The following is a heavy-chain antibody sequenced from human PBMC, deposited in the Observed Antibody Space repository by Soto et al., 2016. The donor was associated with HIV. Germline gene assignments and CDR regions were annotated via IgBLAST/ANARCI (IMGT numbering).Heavy chain of an antibody. D-gene: IGHD3-3*02. Sequence: EVRLVESEGGLVQPGGSLRLSCAASGFTFSNSWMHWVRQAPGKGLVWVSRVNNDGSSTAYVDSVKGRFTISRDNAKNTLYLQMNSLRAEDTGVYYCARDLSDWGQGTLVTVSS. CDR1: GFTFSNSW. CDR3: ARDLSD. CDR2: VNNDGSST. V-gene: IGHV3-74*01. J-gene: IGHJ4*02.